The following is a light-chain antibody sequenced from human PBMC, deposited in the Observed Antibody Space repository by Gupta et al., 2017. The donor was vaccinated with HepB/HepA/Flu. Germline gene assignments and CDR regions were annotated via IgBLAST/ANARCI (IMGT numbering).Light chain of an antibody. Sequence: DIQMTQSPSTLSASVGDRVTITCRASQSISSWLAWYQQKPGKAPKLLIYKASSLESGVPSRFSGSGSAREFTLTIISLQPDDFATYYCQQENSYPWTFGQGTKVEIK. CDR3: QQENSYPWT. CDR2: KAS. J-gene: IGKJ1*01. CDR1: QSISSW. V-gene: IGKV1-5*03.